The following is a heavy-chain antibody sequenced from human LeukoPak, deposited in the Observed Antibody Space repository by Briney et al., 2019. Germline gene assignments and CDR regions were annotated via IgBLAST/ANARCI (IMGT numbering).Heavy chain of an antibody. Sequence: GGSLRLSCAASGFTFTSYTMSWVRQAPGKGLEWVSAISGSGGSTYYADSVKGRFTISRDNSKNTLYLQMNSLRAEDTAVYYCAKDLRVVGLAARLGDPLQNYWGQGTLVTVSS. D-gene: IGHD6-6*01. V-gene: IGHV3-23*01. J-gene: IGHJ4*02. CDR1: GFTFTSYT. CDR2: ISGSGGST. CDR3: AKDLRVVGLAARLGDPLQNY.